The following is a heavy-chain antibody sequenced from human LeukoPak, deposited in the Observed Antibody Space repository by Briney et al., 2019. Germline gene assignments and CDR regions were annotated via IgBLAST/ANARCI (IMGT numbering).Heavy chain of an antibody. CDR2: INWNGGST. CDR3: ARVLHKRNYDSSTYYGY. CDR1: GFTFDDYG. V-gene: IGHV3-20*04. Sequence: LSGGSLRLSCAASGFTFDDYGMSWVRQAPGKGLEWVSGINWNGGSTGYADSVKGRFTISRDNAKNSLYLQMNSLRAEDTAVYYCARVLHKRNYDSSTYYGYWGQGTLVTVSS. D-gene: IGHD3-22*01. J-gene: IGHJ4*02.